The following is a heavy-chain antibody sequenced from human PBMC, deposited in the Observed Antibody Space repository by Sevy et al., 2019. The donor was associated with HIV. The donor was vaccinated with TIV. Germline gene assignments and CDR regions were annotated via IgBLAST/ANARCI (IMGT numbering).Heavy chain of an antibody. CDR1: GGTFSSFA. CDR3: ARDNYGDFLGLFNL. D-gene: IGHD4-17*01. Sequence: ASVKVSCKASGGTFSSFAINWVRQAPGQGLEWMGGIIPILGIANYAKKFQGRVTITADKSANIAYMELSSLRSEDTAVYYCARDNYGDFLGLFNLWGRGTLVTVSS. CDR2: IIPILGIA. J-gene: IGHJ2*01. V-gene: IGHV1-69*10.